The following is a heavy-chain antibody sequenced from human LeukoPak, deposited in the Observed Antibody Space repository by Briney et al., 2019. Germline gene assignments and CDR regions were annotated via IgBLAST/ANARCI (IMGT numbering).Heavy chain of an antibody. CDR1: GYTFTGYY. CDR3: ARADIVLLLDP. D-gene: IGHD2-8*01. V-gene: IGHV1-2*02. CDR2: INPNSGGT. J-gene: IGHJ5*02. Sequence: GASVKVSCKASGYTFTGYYMHWVRQAPGQGLEWMGWINPNSGGTNCAQKFQGRVTMTRDTSISTAYMELSRLRSDDTAVYCCARADIVLLLDPWGQGTLVTVSS.